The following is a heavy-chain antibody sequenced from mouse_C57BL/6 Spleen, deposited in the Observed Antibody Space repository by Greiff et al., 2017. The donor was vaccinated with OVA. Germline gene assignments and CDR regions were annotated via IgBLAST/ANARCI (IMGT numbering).Heavy chain of an antibody. Sequence: QVHVKQSGAELVRPGASVKLSCKASGYTFTDYYINWVKQRPGQGLEWIARIYPGSGNTYYNEKFKGKATLTAEKSSSTAYMQLSSLTSEDSAVYFCAREDYYGWGWYFDVWGTGTTVTVSS. D-gene: IGHD1-1*01. CDR3: AREDYYGWGWYFDV. CDR1: GYTFTDYY. V-gene: IGHV1-76*01. CDR2: IYPGSGNT. J-gene: IGHJ1*03.